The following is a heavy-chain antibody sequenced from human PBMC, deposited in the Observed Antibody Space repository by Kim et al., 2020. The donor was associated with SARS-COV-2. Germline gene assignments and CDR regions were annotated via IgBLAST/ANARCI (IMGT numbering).Heavy chain of an antibody. V-gene: IGHV4-59*01. Sequence: SETLSLTCTVSGGSISSYYWSWIRQPPGKGLEWIGYIYYSGSTNYNPSLKSRVTISVDTSKNQFSLKLSSVTAADTAVYYCARVISGSYFVFDYWGQGTLVTVSS. CDR3: ARVISGSYFVFDY. J-gene: IGHJ4*02. CDR2: IYYSGST. CDR1: GGSISSYY. D-gene: IGHD1-26*01.